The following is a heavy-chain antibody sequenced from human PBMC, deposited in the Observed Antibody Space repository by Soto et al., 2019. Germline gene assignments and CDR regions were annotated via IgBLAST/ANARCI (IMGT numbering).Heavy chain of an antibody. CDR2: IFYTGST. J-gene: IGHJ6*03. CDR1: DGSINSDY. CDR3: ARGYYYYYIDV. V-gene: IGHV4-59*01. Sequence: QVRLQESGPGLVKPSETLSLTCTVSDGSINSDYWSWIRQPPGKGLEWIGYIFYTGSTNYNHSLKSRVTISLDKSKNHFSLKLTSVTAADTAVYFCARGYYYYYIDVWGRWTTFTVAS.